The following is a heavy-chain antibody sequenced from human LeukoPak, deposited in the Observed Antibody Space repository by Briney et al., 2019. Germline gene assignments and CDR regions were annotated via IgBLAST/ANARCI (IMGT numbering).Heavy chain of an antibody. Sequence: SETLSLTCTVSGGSLSSYYWSWIRQPPGKGLEWIGYIYYTGSTNYNPSLKSRVTISVDTSKNQFSLKLSSVTAADTAVYYCARLGGLGWLQLSIGAFDIWGQGTMVTVSS. CDR2: IYYTGST. V-gene: IGHV4-59*12. CDR3: ARLGGLGWLQLSIGAFDI. D-gene: IGHD5-24*01. CDR1: GGSLSSYY. J-gene: IGHJ3*02.